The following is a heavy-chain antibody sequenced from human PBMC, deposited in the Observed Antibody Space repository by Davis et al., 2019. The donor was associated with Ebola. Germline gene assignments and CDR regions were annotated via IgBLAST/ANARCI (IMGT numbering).Heavy chain of an antibody. V-gene: IGHV1-18*01. D-gene: IGHD2-2*01. Sequence: AASVKVSCKASGYTFTSYGISWVRQAPGQGLEWMGWISAYNGNTNYAQKLQGRVTMTTDTSTSTAYMELRSLRSDDTAVYYCARGTLGYCSSTSCNEGYYYGMDVWGQGTTVTVSS. CDR1: GYTFTSYG. CDR3: ARGTLGYCSSTSCNEGYYYGMDV. J-gene: IGHJ6*02. CDR2: ISAYNGNT.